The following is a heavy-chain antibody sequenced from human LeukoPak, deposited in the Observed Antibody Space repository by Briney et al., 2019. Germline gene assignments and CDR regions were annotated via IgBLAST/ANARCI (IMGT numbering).Heavy chain of an antibody. CDR3: ASLLQRGYSGYDRNWFDP. V-gene: IGHV1-2*02. D-gene: IGHD5-12*01. Sequence: ASVKVSCKASGYTFTGYYMHWVRQAPGQGLEWMGWINPNSGGTNYAQKFQGRITMTRGTSISTAYMELSRLRSDDTAVYYCASLLQRGYSGYDRNWFDPWGQGTLVTVSS. J-gene: IGHJ5*02. CDR1: GYTFTGYY. CDR2: INPNSGGT.